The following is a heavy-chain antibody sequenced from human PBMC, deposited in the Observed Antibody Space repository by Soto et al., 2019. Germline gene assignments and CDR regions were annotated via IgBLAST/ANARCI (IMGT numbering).Heavy chain of an antibody. V-gene: IGHV3-23*01. J-gene: IGHJ6*02. CDR2: ISGSGGST. CDR1: GFTFSSYA. CDR3: ARTPVSVVVVPAAPGYGMDV. Sequence: GGSLRLSCAASGFTFSSYAMSWVRQAPWKGLEWVSAISGSGGSTYYADSVKGRFTISRDNSKNTLYLQMNSLRAEDTAVYYCARTPVSVVVVPAAPGYGMDVWGQGTTVTVSS. D-gene: IGHD2-2*01.